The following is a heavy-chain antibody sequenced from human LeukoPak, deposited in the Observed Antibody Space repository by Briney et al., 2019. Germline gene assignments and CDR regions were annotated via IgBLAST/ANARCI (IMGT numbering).Heavy chain of an antibody. CDR1: GFTFSDYY. CDR3: ARVEGSNYDFWSGYSLRYNWFDP. J-gene: IGHJ5*02. V-gene: IGHV3-11*04. Sequence: GGSLRLSCVASGFTFSDYYMSWIRQAPGKGLEWVSYISSSGSTIYYADSVKGRFTISRDNAKNSLYLQMNSLRAEDTAVYYCARVEGSNYDFWSGYSLRYNWFDPWGQGTLVTVSS. D-gene: IGHD3-3*01. CDR2: ISSSGSTI.